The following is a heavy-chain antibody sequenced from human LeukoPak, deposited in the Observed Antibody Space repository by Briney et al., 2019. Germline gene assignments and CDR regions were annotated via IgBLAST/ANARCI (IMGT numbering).Heavy chain of an antibody. Sequence: SETLSLTCAVYGGSFSGYYWSWIRQPPGKGLEWIGEINHSGSTNYNPSLKSRVTISVDTSESQFSLKLSSVTAADTAIYYCARLDKGINAAHFDYWGQGTLVTVSS. CDR2: INHSGST. CDR1: GGSFSGYY. V-gene: IGHV4-34*01. D-gene: IGHD3-22*01. CDR3: ARLDKGINAAHFDY. J-gene: IGHJ4*02.